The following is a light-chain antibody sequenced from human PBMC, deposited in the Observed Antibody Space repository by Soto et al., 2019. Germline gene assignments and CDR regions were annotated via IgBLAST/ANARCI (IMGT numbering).Light chain of an antibody. CDR3: SSQAVSSTPV. CDR1: SSDIGGYNY. CDR2: DVS. Sequence: QSALTQPASVSGSPGQSITISCTGTSSDIGGYNYVSWYQQHPGKAPKLMIYDVSNRPSGVSNRFSGSKSGNTASLTISGLQAEDEADYYCSSQAVSSTPVFGGGTKLTVL. V-gene: IGLV2-14*01. J-gene: IGLJ2*01.